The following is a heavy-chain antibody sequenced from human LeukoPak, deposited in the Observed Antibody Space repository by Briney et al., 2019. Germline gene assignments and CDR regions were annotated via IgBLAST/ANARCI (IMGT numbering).Heavy chain of an antibody. CDR2: IYPVDSDT. CDR1: GYSFTSYW. J-gene: IGHJ4*02. CDR3: ARHSPGPIAVAGIDY. V-gene: IGHV5-51*01. D-gene: IGHD6-19*01. Sequence: GESLKISCKGSGYSFTSYWIGWVGQMPGKGLEWMGIIYPVDSDTRYSPSFQGQVTISADKSISTAYLQWSSLKASDTAMYYCARHSPGPIAVAGIDYWGQGTLVTVSS.